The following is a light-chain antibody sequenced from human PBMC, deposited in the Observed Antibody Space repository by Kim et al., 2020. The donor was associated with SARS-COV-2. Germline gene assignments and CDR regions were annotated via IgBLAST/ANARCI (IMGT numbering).Light chain of an antibody. V-gene: IGLV3-21*04. Sequence: SYELTQPPSVSVAPGKTARITCGGNNNGSKSVHWYQQKPGQAPVLVIYYDSDRPSGIPERFSGSNSGNTATLTISRVEAGDEADYYCQVWDSSSDHPGVFGTGTKVTVL. CDR3: QVWDSSSDHPGV. CDR1: NNGSKS. J-gene: IGLJ1*01. CDR2: YDS.